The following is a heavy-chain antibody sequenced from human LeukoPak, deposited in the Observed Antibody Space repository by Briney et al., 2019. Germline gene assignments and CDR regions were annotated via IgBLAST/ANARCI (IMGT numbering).Heavy chain of an antibody. Sequence: SETLSLTCTVSGVSISSYYWSWIRHPPGNGLEWIGYIHYSGSTHYNPSLKSRVTISVDTSKNQVSLKLRSVTAADTAVYYCARTTEGYAGGPGYSYYYYMDVWGKGTTVTISS. J-gene: IGHJ6*03. V-gene: IGHV4-59*01. D-gene: IGHD5-12*01. CDR1: GVSISSYY. CDR2: IHYSGST. CDR3: ARTTEGYAGGPGYSYYYYMDV.